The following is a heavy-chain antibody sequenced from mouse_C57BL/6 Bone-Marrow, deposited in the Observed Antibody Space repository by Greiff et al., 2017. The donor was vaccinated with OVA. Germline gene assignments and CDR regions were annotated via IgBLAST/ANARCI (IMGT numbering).Heavy chain of an antibody. Sequence: EVQLVESGGDLVKPGGSLKLSCAASGFTFSSYGMSWVRQTPDKRLEWVATISSGGSYTYYPDSVKGRFTISRDNAKNTLYLQMSSLKSADTAMYYCARRSTVVASDYWGQGTTLTVSS. CDR2: ISSGGSYT. CDR3: ARRSTVVASDY. D-gene: IGHD1-1*01. CDR1: GFTFSSYG. V-gene: IGHV5-6*01. J-gene: IGHJ2*01.